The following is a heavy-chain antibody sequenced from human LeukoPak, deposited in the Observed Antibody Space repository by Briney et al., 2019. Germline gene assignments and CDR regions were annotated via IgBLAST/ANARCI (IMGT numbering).Heavy chain of an antibody. J-gene: IGHJ6*02. CDR3: ARLSHDYGDYAYYGMDV. CDR1: GFTFSSYS. CDR2: ISSSSSCI. Sequence: GGSLRLSCAASGFTFSSYSMNWVRQAPGKGLEWVSSISSSSSCIYYADSVKGRFTISRDNAKNSLYLQMNSLRAEDTAVYYCARLSHDYGDYAYYGMDVWGQGTTVTVSS. V-gene: IGHV3-21*01. D-gene: IGHD4-17*01.